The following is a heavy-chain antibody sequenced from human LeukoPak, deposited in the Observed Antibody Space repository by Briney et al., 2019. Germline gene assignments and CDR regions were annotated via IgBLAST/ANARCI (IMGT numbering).Heavy chain of an antibody. D-gene: IGHD6-13*01. J-gene: IGHJ6*02. CDR3: ARASGGVIAAAGTNYYYGMDV. Sequence: PSVKVSCKASGGTFSSYAISWVRQAPGQGLEWMGRIIPILGIANYAQKFQGRVTITADKSTSTAYMELSSLRSEDTAVYYCARASGGVIAAAGTNYYYGMDVWGQGTTVTVSS. CDR1: GGTFSSYA. V-gene: IGHV1-69*04. CDR2: IIPILGIA.